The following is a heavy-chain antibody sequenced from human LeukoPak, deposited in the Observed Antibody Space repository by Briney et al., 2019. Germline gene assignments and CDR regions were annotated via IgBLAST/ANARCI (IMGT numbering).Heavy chain of an antibody. Sequence: SEILALTCTVSGGSISSYYWSWIRQPPGKGLEWGGYIYYSGCTNYNPSLESRVTISVDTSKNQFSQKLSSVSAADTAVYYCARGYSGYDHTFDYWGQGTLVTVSS. V-gene: IGHV4-59*01. J-gene: IGHJ4*02. D-gene: IGHD5-12*01. CDR2: IYYSGCT. CDR3: ARGYSGYDHTFDY. CDR1: GGSISSYY.